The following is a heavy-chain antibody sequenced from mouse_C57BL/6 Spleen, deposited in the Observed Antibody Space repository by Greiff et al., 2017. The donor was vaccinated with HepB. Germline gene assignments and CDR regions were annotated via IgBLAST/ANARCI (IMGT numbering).Heavy chain of an antibody. J-gene: IGHJ2*01. CDR2: ISGGGGNT. V-gene: IGHV5-9*01. CDR3: ARQEGFDY. CDR1: GFTFSSYT. Sequence: EVKLVESGGGLVKPGGSLKLSCAASGFTFSSYTMSWVRQTPEKRLEWVATISGGGGNTYYPDSVKGRFTISRDNAKNTLYRQMSSLRSEDTALYYCARQEGFDYWGQGTTLTVSS.